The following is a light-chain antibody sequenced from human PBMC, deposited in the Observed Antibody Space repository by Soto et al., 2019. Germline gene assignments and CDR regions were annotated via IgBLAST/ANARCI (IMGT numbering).Light chain of an antibody. V-gene: IGLV2-14*01. J-gene: IGLJ2*01. CDR1: SSDIGHYDY. CDR3: SSYTSSSTLDVV. Sequence: QSALTQPASVSGSPGQSITISCTGTSSDIGHYDYVSWYQQHPGKAPKLMIYEVSNRPSGVSNRFSGSKSGNTASLTISGLQAEDEADYYCSSYTSSSTLDVVFGGGTKLTVL. CDR2: EVS.